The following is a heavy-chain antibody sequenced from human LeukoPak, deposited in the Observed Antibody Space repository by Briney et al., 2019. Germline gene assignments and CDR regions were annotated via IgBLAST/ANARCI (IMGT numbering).Heavy chain of an antibody. D-gene: IGHD2-21*01. J-gene: IGHJ6*03. CDR1: GFTFTEYW. CDR2: IKQDGSEV. V-gene: IGHV3-7*01. CDR3: AREAYCGGPSCFAVSYMDV. Sequence: GGSLRLSCAASGFTFTEYWMTWVRQAPGQRLEWVANIKQDGSEVYYVDSVEGRFTISRDNTKNLVYLQMNSLGVEDTAVYYCAREAYCGGPSCFAVSYMDVWGEGTTVTVSS.